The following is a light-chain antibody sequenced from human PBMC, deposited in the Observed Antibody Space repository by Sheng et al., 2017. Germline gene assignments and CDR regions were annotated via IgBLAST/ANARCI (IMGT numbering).Light chain of an antibody. J-gene: IGKJ2*03. CDR3: QQYGSSPYS. Sequence: DTVLTQSPGTLSLSPGERATLSCRASQSVSGSYLAWYQQKPGQAPRLLIYGASSRATGIPDRFSGSGSGTDFTLTISRLEPEDFAVYYCQQYGSSPYSFGQGTKLEIK. V-gene: IGKV3-20*01. CDR2: GAS. CDR1: QSVSGSY.